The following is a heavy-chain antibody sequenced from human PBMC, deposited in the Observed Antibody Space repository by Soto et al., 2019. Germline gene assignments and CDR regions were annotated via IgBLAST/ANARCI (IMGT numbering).Heavy chain of an antibody. Sequence: QVQLVESGGGVVQPGRSLRLSCAASGFTFSSYAMHWVRQAPGKGLEWVAVISYDGSNKYYADSVKGRFTISRDNSKNTLYLQMNSLRAEDTAVYYCARDSVGYCSSTSCRHFDYWGQGTLVTVSS. CDR2: ISYDGSNK. J-gene: IGHJ4*02. CDR1: GFTFSSYA. V-gene: IGHV3-30-3*01. D-gene: IGHD2-2*01. CDR3: ARDSVGYCSSTSCRHFDY.